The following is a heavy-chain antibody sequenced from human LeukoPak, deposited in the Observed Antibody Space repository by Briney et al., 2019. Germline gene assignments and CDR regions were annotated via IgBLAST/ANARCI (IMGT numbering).Heavy chain of an antibody. J-gene: IGHJ4*02. Sequence: GGSLRLSCAASGFTFSSYGMHWVRQAPGKGLEWVAFIRYDGSNKYYADSVKGRFTISRDNSKNTLYLQMNSLRAEDSAVYYCARGFTSLATVYFDYWGQGTLVTVSS. CDR2: IRYDGSNK. V-gene: IGHV3-30*02. CDR1: GFTFSSYG. CDR3: ARGFTSLATVYFDY. D-gene: IGHD5-12*01.